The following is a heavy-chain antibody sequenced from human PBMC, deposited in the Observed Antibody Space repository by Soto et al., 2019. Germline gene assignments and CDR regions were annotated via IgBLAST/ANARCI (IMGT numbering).Heavy chain of an antibody. J-gene: IGHJ4*02. CDR3: AKDTGWGLGY. CDR1: GDSINSNYC. V-gene: IGHV4-4*02. Sequence: QVQLQESGPGLVRPSGTLSLTCAVSGDSINSNYCWTWVRQPPGKGLEWIAEFYYSGGTSYNPSLKSRGKMSMDESKNQFSLNLTAVTAADTAMYYCAKDTGWGLGYWGQGTLVTVSS. D-gene: IGHD6-19*01. CDR2: FYYSGGT.